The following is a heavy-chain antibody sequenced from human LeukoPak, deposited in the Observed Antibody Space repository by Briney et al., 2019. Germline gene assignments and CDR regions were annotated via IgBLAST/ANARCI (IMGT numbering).Heavy chain of an antibody. Sequence: SETLSLTCTVSGGSISSSSYYWGWIRQPPGKGLEWIGSIYYSGSTYYNPSLKSRVTISVDTSKTQFSLKLSSVTAADTAVYYCARRRDCSSTSCKYNWFDPWGQGTLVTVSS. V-gene: IGHV4-39*01. D-gene: IGHD2-2*01. CDR3: ARRRDCSSTSCKYNWFDP. CDR1: GGSISSSSYY. J-gene: IGHJ5*02. CDR2: IYYSGST.